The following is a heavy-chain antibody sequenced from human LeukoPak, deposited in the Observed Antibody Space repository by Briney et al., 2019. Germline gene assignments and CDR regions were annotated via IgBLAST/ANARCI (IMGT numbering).Heavy chain of an antibody. CDR2: IHSGGNA. D-gene: IGHD3-22*01. CDR3: ARDHYDSRGDYVVEY. Sequence: SETLTLTCSISGDSIDSGGYYWNWIRQPPGKGLEWLGYIHSGGNAYFNPSVEGRSSISLDKSQNQFFLRLTSVTAADTAVYFCARDHYDSRGDYVVEYWGQGTLVPVSS. CDR1: GDSIDSGGYY. V-gene: IGHV4-31*03. J-gene: IGHJ4*02.